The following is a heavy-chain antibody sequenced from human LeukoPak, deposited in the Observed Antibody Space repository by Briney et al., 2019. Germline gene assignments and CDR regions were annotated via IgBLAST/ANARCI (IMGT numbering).Heavy chain of an antibody. CDR1: GYTLSNHW. CDR3: VRWGELPAFDY. CDR2: IVPGGDDQ. D-gene: IGHD1-7*01. Sequence: PGGSLRLSCAASGYTLSNHWMHWVRQAPGRGLEWVAHIVPGGDDQDYVDSDRGRFTISSDNAKNSLVLQMNTVRADDTAVYYCVRWGELPAFDYWGQGTLVTVSS. J-gene: IGHJ4*02. V-gene: IGHV3-7*01.